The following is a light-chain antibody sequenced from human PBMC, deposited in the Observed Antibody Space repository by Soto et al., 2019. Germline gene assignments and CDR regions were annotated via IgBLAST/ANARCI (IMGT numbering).Light chain of an antibody. Sequence: EIVLTQSPGTLSLSPGERATLSCRASQSVSSSYLARYQQKPGQAPRLLIYGASSRATGNPDRFSGSGSGTDINLTSNRLESEDFAVFYCQQYGSSLPYTFGEGTKLEIK. V-gene: IGKV3-20*01. J-gene: IGKJ2*01. CDR3: QQYGSSLPYT. CDR1: QSVSSSY. CDR2: GAS.